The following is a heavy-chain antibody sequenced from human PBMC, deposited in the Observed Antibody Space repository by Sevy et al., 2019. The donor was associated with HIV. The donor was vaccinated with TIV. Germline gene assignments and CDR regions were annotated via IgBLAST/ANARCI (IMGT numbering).Heavy chain of an antibody. J-gene: IGHJ4*02. D-gene: IGHD3-22*01. CDR2: FDPEDGET. Sequence: ASVKDSCKVSGYTLIQISMHWVRQAPGRGLEWMGSFDPEDGETIYAQKFQGRLTMTEDTSTDTAYMEMSSLKSEDTAVYYCAATKDYYESSGDPFDYWGQGTLVTVSS. CDR3: AATKDYYESSGDPFDY. V-gene: IGHV1-24*01. CDR1: GYTLIQIS.